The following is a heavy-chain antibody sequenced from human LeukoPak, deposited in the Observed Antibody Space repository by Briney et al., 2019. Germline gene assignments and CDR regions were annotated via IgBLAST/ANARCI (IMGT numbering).Heavy chain of an antibody. CDR3: ASSTRGTYYYYYMDV. CDR1: GFAFSSYW. Sequence: PGGSLRLSCAASGFAFSSYWMSWVRQAPGKGLEWVANIKQDGSEKYYVDSVKGRFTISRDNAKKSLYLQMDSLRAEDTAMYYCASSTRGTYYYYYMDVWGKGTTVTVSS. J-gene: IGHJ6*03. V-gene: IGHV3-7*01. CDR2: IKQDGSEK. D-gene: IGHD2-2*01.